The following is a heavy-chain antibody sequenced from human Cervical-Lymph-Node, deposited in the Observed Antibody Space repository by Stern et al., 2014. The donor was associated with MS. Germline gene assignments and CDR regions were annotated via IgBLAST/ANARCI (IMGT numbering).Heavy chain of an antibody. J-gene: IGHJ4*02. CDR2: ISAHKGDT. CDR3: ARDRDRSLDY. V-gene: IGHV1-18*01. Sequence: VQLLESGAEVKKPGASVKVSCKASGYTFTTYGISWVRQAPGQGLEWVGWISAHKGDTNYGQKFQGRVTLTTDTSTRTAYMEMRSLGSDDTAMYYCARDRDRSLDYWGQGTLVTVSS. CDR1: GYTFTTYG.